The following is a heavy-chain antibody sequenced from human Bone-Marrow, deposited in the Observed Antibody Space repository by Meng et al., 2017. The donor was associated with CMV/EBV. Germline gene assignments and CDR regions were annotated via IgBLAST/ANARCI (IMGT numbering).Heavy chain of an antibody. D-gene: IGHD2-2*01. CDR1: GFTFSDYY. J-gene: IGHJ6*02. V-gene: IGHV3-11*04. CDR2: ISSSGSTI. CDR3: ARDTTGYCSSNSCPRGYYYYGMDV. Sequence: GGSLRLSCAASGFTFSDYYMSWIRQAPGKGLEWVSYISSSGSTIYYADSVKGRFTISRDNSKNSLYLQMNSLRAEETAVYYCARDTTGYCSSNSCPRGYYYYGMDVWGQGTTVTVSS.